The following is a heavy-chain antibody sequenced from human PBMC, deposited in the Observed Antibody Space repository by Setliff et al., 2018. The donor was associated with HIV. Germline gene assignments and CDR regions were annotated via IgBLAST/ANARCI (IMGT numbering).Heavy chain of an antibody. CDR3: ARVSTDYVWGSFLSSGPYYFDF. V-gene: IGHV4-61*09. CDR2: ISTSGNT. J-gene: IGHJ4*02. CDR1: GDSITSGTYY. Sequence: SDTLSLTCTVSGDSITSGTYYWSWIRQPAGMRLEWIGHISTSGNTNYNPSLKSPVTISADTSKIQFSLKLTSVTAADTAAYFCARVSTDYVWGSFLSSGPYYFDFWGQGALVTVSS. D-gene: IGHD3-16*01.